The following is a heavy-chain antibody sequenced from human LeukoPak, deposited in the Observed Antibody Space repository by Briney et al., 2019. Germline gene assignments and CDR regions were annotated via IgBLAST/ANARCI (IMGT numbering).Heavy chain of an antibody. J-gene: IGHJ4*02. D-gene: IGHD3-22*01. CDR2: ISYDGSNK. Sequence: PGGSLRLSCAASGFTFSSYAMHWVRQAPGKGLEWVAVISYDGSNKYYADSVKGRFTISRDNAKNSLYLQMNSLRAEDTALYYCAKDRGYYYDSSGYYFHYWGQGTLVTVSS. CDR1: GFTFSSYA. V-gene: IGHV3-30*01. CDR3: AKDRGYYYDSSGYYFHY.